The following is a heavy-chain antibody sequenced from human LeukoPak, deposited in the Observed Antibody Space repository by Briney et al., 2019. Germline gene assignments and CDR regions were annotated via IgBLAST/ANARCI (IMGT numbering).Heavy chain of an antibody. Sequence: GVSLRLSCAASGFTFSSYAMSWVRQAPGKGLEWVSVISGSGGRTYYADSVKGRFTISRDNSKNTLYVQMNSLRAEDTAVYYCAKDLLAATIDYYFDYWGQGTLVTVSS. D-gene: IGHD5-12*01. J-gene: IGHJ4*02. CDR3: AKDLLAATIDYYFDY. CDR1: GFTFSSYA. V-gene: IGHV3-23*01. CDR2: ISGSGGRT.